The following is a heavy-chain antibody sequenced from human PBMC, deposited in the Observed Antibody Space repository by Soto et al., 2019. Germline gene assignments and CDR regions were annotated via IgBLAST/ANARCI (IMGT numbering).Heavy chain of an antibody. Sequence: EVQLLESGGGLVQPGGSLRISCEASGFTFNNYAMSWVRQAPGKGLEWVSGISGSGESTYYADSVKGRFTISRDNSKNTLSLQMNSLRAEDTAIYYCVKGGVDDNRGWPANPYYFDYWGQGTLVTVSS. CDR2: ISGSGEST. CDR1: GFTFNNYA. CDR3: VKGGVDDNRGWPANPYYFDY. V-gene: IGHV3-23*01. D-gene: IGHD6-19*01. J-gene: IGHJ4*02.